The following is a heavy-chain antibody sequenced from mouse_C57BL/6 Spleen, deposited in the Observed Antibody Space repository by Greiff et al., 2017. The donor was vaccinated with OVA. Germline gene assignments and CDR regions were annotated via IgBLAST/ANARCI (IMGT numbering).Heavy chain of an antibody. J-gene: IGHJ3*01. CDR1: GYTFTDYY. CDR2: INPNNGGT. Sequence: EVQLQQSGPELVKPGASVKISCKASGYTFTDYYMNWVKQSHGKSLEWIGDINPNNGGTSYNQKFKGKATLTVDKSSSTAYMELRSLTSEDSAVYYCARREHMADSGVSYWGQGTLVTVSA. V-gene: IGHV1-26*01. CDR3: ARREHMADSGVSY.